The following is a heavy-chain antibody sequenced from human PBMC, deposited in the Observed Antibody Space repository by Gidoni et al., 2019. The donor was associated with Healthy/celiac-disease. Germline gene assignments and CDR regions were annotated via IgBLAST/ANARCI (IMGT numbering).Heavy chain of an antibody. V-gene: IGHV3-30*18. Sequence: QVQLVESGGGVVQPGRSLRLSCAASGFTFSSYGMHWVRQAPGKGLEWVAVISYDGSNKYYADSVKGRFTISRDNSKNTLYLQMNSLRAEDTAVYYCAKDNIAVAADNWFDPWGQGTLVTVSS. D-gene: IGHD6-19*01. CDR3: AKDNIAVAADNWFDP. CDR1: GFTFSSYG. CDR2: ISYDGSNK. J-gene: IGHJ5*02.